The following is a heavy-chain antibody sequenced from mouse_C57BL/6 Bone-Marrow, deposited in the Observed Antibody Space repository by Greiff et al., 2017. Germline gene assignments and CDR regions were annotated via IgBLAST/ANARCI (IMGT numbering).Heavy chain of an antibody. D-gene: IGHD1-1*01. V-gene: IGHV1-85*01. Sequence: VMLVESGPELVKPGASVKLSCKASGYTFTSYDINWVKQRPGQGLEWIGWIYPRDGSTKYNEKFKGKATLTVDPSSSAAYMELHSLTSEYSAVYFCARDYGSSYWYFDVWGTGTTVTVSS. J-gene: IGHJ1*03. CDR3: ARDYGSSYWYFDV. CDR2: IYPRDGST. CDR1: GYTFTSYD.